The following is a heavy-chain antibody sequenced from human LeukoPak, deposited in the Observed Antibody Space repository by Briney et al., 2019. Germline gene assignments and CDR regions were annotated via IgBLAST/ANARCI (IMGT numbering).Heavy chain of an antibody. CDR2: IIPILGIA. V-gene: IGHV1-69*04. J-gene: IGHJ5*02. D-gene: IGHD3-10*01. Sequence: SVKVSCKASGGTFSSYAISWVRQAPGQGLEWMGRIIPILGIANYAQKFQGRVTITADKSTSTAYKELSSLRSEDTAVYYCARDPMVRGVIYWFDPWGQGTLVTVSS. CDR3: ARDPMVRGVIYWFDP. CDR1: GGTFSSYA.